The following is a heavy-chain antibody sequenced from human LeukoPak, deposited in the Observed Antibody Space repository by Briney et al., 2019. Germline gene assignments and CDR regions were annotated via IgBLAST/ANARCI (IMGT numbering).Heavy chain of an antibody. CDR3: ARGGRGTYGPPRQFDY. Sequence: PGGSLRRSCAASGFTFSDYAMSWVRQAPGKGLHWVSAISGSGDSTYYADSVKGRVTISRDNSKNTLYLQVNGLRAEDTAVYYCARGGRGTYGPPRQFDYWGQGTLVTVSS. CDR2: ISGSGDST. V-gene: IGHV3-23*01. D-gene: IGHD4-17*01. J-gene: IGHJ4*02. CDR1: GFTFSDYA.